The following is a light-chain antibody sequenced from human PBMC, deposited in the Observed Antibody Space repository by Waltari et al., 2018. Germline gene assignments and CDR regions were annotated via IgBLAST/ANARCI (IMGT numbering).Light chain of an antibody. CDR2: DTS. J-gene: IGKJ5*01. V-gene: IGKV3-11*01. Sequence: EIVLTQSPATLSLSPGERATLSCRASQGVGNYLAWYQQTPGLAPRLLIYDTSNRATGIPARFSGSGSETDFTLTISSLEPEDFAFYYCRQGRSWPPVTFGQGTRLEIK. CDR3: RQGRSWPPVT. CDR1: QGVGNY.